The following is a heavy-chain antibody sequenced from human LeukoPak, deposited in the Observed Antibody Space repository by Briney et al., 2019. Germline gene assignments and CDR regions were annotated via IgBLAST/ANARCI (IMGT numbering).Heavy chain of an antibody. V-gene: IGHV1-2*02. J-gene: IGHJ4*02. CDR1: GYTFTGYY. CDR3: ARGRSSSGWYCLDY. CDR2: INPNSGGT. Sequence: GASVKVSCKSSGYTFTGYYMHWVRQAPGQGLEWMGWINPNSGGTNYAQKFQGRVTMTRDASISTAYMELSRLRSDDTAVYYCARGRSSSGWYCLDYWGQGTLVTVSS. D-gene: IGHD6-19*01.